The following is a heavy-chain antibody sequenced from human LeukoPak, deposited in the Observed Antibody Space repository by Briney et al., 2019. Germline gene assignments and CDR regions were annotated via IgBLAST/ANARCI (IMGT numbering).Heavy chain of an antibody. D-gene: IGHD6-19*01. Sequence: GGCLRLSCAASGFTFSGYSMNWVRQAPGKGLEWVSSISSSSSYIYYADSVKGRFTISRDNAKNSLYLQMNSLRAEDTAVYYCARGAAVAGAYWFDPWGQGTLVTVSS. CDR2: ISSSSSYI. V-gene: IGHV3-21*01. CDR1: GFTFSGYS. CDR3: ARGAAVAGAYWFDP. J-gene: IGHJ5*02.